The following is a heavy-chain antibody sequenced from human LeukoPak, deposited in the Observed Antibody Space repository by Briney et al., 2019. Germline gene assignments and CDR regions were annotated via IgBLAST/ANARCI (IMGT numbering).Heavy chain of an antibody. J-gene: IGHJ4*02. CDR1: GGTFSSYA. V-gene: IGHV1-69*01. D-gene: IGHD1-26*01. CDR3: ARGQRSGSYFSGIYYFDY. CDR2: IIPIFGTA. Sequence: SVKVSCKASGGTFSSYAISWVRQAPGQGLEWMGGIIPIFGTANYAQKFQGRVTITADESTSTAYMELSSVTAADTAVYYCARGQRSGSYFSGIYYFDYWGQGTLVTVSS.